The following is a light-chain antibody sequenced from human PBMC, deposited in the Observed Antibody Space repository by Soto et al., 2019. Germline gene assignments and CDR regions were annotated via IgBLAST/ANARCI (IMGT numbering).Light chain of an antibody. CDR2: GAS. J-gene: IGKJ4*02. Sequence: DIQMTQSPSSLSASVGDRVTITCRASQGIGNYLAWFQQKPGKIPKLLIYGASALQSGVPSRFSGTGSGTEFTLTISSLHPEDVATYYCQKYNTAPLTFGGGNKVEIK. CDR3: QKYNTAPLT. CDR1: QGIGNY. V-gene: IGKV1-27*01.